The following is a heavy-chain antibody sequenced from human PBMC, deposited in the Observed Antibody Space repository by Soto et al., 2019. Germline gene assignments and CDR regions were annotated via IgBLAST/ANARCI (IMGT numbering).Heavy chain of an antibody. CDR3: ARHASGVPANTFVGVVIPPLNWFAP. CDR2: IYYSGGT. V-gene: IGHV4-39*01. D-gene: IGHD3-3*01. J-gene: IGHJ5*02. Sequence: QLQLQESGPGLVKPSETLSLTCTVSGGSISSSSYYWGWIRQPPGKGLEWIGSIYYSGGTYYNPSHPSRAPMSVDTSKNPFHLRLSSVTAADGAVYYCARHASGVPANTFVGVVIPPLNWFAPCVQGTLVADSS. CDR1: GGSISSSSYY.